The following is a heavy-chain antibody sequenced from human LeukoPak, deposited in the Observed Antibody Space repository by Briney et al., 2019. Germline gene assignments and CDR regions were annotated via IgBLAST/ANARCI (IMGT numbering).Heavy chain of an antibody. CDR1: GYSFTSCW. Sequence: PGESLKISCKGSGYSFTSCWIGWVRQMPGKGLEWMGIIYPGDSDTRYSPSFQGQVTISADKSISTAYLQWSSLKASDTAMYYCARRVSYSSSRHYFDYWGQGTLVTVSS. D-gene: IGHD6-6*01. V-gene: IGHV5-51*01. J-gene: IGHJ4*02. CDR3: ARRVSYSSSRHYFDY. CDR2: IYPGDSDT.